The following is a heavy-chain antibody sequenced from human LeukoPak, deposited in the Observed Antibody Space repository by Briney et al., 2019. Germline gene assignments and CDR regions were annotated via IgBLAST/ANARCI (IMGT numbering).Heavy chain of an antibody. Sequence: GGSLRLSCAASGFTFSSYAMTWVRQAPGKGLEWASIISDNGDSTYYADSVNGRFIISRDNSKNTLYLQMNSLRAEDTAVYYCAKDLSGAVAGSFDYWGQGTLVTVSS. J-gene: IGHJ4*02. D-gene: IGHD6-19*01. CDR1: GFTFSSYA. CDR2: ISDNGDST. V-gene: IGHV3-23*01. CDR3: AKDLSGAVAGSFDY.